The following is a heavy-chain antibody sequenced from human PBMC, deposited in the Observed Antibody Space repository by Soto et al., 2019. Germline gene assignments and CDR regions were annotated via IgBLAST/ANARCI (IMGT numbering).Heavy chain of an antibody. V-gene: IGHV3-21*01. CDR1: GFTFSSYS. CDR3: AREGENFDY. J-gene: IGHJ4*02. D-gene: IGHD1-26*01. Sequence: EVQLVESGGGLVKPGGSLRLSCAASGFTFSSYSMNWVRQAPGKGLEWVSSISSSSSYIYYAVSVKGRFTISRDNAKNSLYLQMNSLRAEDTAVYYCAREGENFDYWGQGTLVTVSS. CDR2: ISSSSSYI.